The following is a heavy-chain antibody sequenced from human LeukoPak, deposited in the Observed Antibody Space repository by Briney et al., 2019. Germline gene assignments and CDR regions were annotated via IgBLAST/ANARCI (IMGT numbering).Heavy chain of an antibody. V-gene: IGHV3-48*04. Sequence: GGSLRLSCAASGFTFSSYSMNWVRQAPGKGLEWVSYISSSSTIYYADSVKGRFTISRDNAKNSLYLQMNSLRAEDTAVYYCAKEGGSCSGGSCYPGEYFQHWGQGTLVTVSS. J-gene: IGHJ1*01. CDR1: GFTFSSYS. CDR2: ISSSSTI. D-gene: IGHD2-15*01. CDR3: AKEGGSCSGGSCYPGEYFQH.